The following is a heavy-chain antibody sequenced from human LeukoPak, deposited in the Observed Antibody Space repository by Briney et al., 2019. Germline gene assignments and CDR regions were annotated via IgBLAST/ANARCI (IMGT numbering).Heavy chain of an antibody. D-gene: IGHD2-2*01. J-gene: IGHJ5*02. CDR3: ARGRGSIVVVSAAMSANNWFDP. V-gene: IGHV4-30-4*01. Sequence: KTSETLSLTCAVYGGSFSGYYWSWIRQPPGKGLEWIGYIYYSGSTYYNPSLKRRVTISVDTSKNPFSLKLSSVTAADTAAYYCARGRGSIVVVSAAMSANNWFDPWGQGTLVTVSS. CDR2: IYYSGST. CDR1: GGSFSGYY.